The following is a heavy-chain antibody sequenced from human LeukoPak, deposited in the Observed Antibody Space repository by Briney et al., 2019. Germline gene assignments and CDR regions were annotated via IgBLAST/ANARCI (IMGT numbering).Heavy chain of an antibody. D-gene: IGHD3-22*01. V-gene: IGHV3-21*01. CDR3: TRDGDSSGYYSYFDY. CDR1: GFTFSRYS. Sequence: GGSLRLSCAASGFTFSRYSMNWVRQAPGKGLEWVSSISSSSRYIYYADSVKGRFTISRDNAKNSLYLQMNSLRAEDTAVYYCTRDGDSSGYYSYFDYWGQGTLVAVSS. J-gene: IGHJ4*02. CDR2: ISSSSRYI.